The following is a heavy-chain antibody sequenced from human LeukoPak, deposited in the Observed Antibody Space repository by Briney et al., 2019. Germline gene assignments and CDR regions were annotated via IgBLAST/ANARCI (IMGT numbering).Heavy chain of an antibody. CDR2: IIPIFGTA. D-gene: IGHD3-10*01. CDR3: AGEITMVRGVIPNWFDP. J-gene: IGHJ5*02. CDR1: GGTFSSYA. Sequence: SVKVSCKASGGTFSSYAISWVRQAPGQGLEWMGGIIPIFGTANYAQKFQGGVTITADESTSTAYMELSSLRSEDTAVYYCAGEITMVRGVIPNWFDPWGQGTLVTVSS. V-gene: IGHV1-69*01.